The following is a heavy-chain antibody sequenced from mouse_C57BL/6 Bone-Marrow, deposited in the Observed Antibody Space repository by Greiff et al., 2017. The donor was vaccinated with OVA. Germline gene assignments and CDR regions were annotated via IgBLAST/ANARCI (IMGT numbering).Heavy chain of an antibody. CDR2: ISSGGSYN. D-gene: IGHD2-5*01. J-gene: IGHJ3*01. CDR3: ARHGTIVTPWFAY. CDR1: GFTFSSYG. V-gene: IGHV5-6*01. Sequence: EVKLVESGGDLVKPGGSLKLSCAASGFTFSSYGMSWVRQTPDKRLEWVATISSGGSYNYYPDSVKGRFTISRDNAKNTLYLQMSSLKSEDTAMYYCARHGTIVTPWFAYWGQGTLVTVSA.